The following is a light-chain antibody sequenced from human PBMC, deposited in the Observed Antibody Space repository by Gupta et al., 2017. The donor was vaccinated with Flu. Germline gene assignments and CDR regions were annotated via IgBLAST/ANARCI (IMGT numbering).Light chain of an antibody. CDR3: QQHDNLPLT. CDR2: DES. Sequence: DSQMTQSPSSLSASVGDRVTITCQASQDISNYLNWYQHKPGQAPKLLIYDESKVETGVPSRFSGSGSGTDFTFTISSLQPEDVATYYCQQHDNLPLTFGGGTKVEIK. J-gene: IGKJ4*01. V-gene: IGKV1-33*01. CDR1: QDISNY.